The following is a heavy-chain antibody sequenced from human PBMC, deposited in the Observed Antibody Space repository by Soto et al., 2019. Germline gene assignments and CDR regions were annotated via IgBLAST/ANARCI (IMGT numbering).Heavy chain of an antibody. D-gene: IGHD2-8*01. CDR3: ATYGTLYLFDY. J-gene: IGHJ4*02. V-gene: IGHV1-8*01. CDR2: MNPGSGDT. Sequence: ASVKVSCKASGYTFTSYDINWVRQATGQGLEWMGWMNPGSGDTGYAQKFQGRVTMTEDTSTDTAYMELSSLRSEDTAVYYCATYGTLYLFDYWGQGTLVTVSS. CDR1: GYTFTSYD.